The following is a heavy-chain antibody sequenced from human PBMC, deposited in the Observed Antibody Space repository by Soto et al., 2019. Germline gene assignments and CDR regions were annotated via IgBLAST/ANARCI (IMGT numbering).Heavy chain of an antibody. CDR2: IKSETYGGTT. D-gene: IGHD3-22*01. CDR1: GFTFSNAW. V-gene: IGHV3-15*01. Sequence: PGGSLRLSCAASGFTFSNAWMSWVRQAPGKGLEWVGRIKSETYGGTTDYAAPVKGRITISRHDSKNTLYLQMNSLKTEDTAVYYCTTDPFYDSSGYYSHFEHWGQGT. CDR3: TTDPFYDSSGYYSHFEH. J-gene: IGHJ1*01.